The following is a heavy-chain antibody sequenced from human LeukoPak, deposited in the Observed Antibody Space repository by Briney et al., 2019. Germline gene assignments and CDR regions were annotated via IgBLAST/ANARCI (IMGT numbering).Heavy chain of an antibody. CDR1: GGTFSSYA. CDR3: AREKSVLAAASDAFDI. J-gene: IGHJ3*02. Sequence: SVKVSCKASGGTFSSYAISWVRQAPGQGLEWMGGIIPIFGTANYAQKFQGRVTITADKSTSTAYMELSSLRSEDTAVYYCAREKSVLAAASDAFDIWGQGTMVTVSS. V-gene: IGHV1-69*06. D-gene: IGHD2-15*01. CDR2: IIPIFGTA.